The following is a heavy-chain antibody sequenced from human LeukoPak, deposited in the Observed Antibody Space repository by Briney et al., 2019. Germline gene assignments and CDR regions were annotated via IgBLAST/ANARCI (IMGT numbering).Heavy chain of an antibody. D-gene: IGHD6-19*01. V-gene: IGHV1-2*02. Sequence: ASVKVSCKPSGYSFFDYYIHWVRQAPGQGLEWMGWINPNSGGTTYAQKFQGRVTMTRDTSISTVYMELSRLRSDDTAMYYCARVIVGGIYGFYYWGQGTLVTVSS. CDR3: ARVIVGGIYGFYY. J-gene: IGHJ4*02. CDR2: INPNSGGT. CDR1: GYSFFDYY.